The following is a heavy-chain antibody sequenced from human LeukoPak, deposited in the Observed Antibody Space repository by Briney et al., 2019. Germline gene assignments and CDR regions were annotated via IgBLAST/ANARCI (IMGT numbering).Heavy chain of an antibody. D-gene: IGHD1-26*01. V-gene: IGHV3-33*01. CDR3: ARGQSVGWEIGVCDF. CDR2: IKYDASDE. J-gene: IGHJ4*02. Sequence: GGSLRLSCAVSGVSFSGYAMHWVRQAPGKGLEWVSLIKYDASDEYYADAVKGRFTISRDDSRNTLYLQMNSLRAEDTAVYYCARGQSVGWEIGVCDFWGQGSLVTVAS. CDR1: GVSFSGYA.